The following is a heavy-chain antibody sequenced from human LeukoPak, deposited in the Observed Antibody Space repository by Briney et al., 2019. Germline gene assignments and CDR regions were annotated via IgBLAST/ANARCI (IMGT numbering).Heavy chain of an antibody. D-gene: IGHD3-22*01. CDR2: ISGSGGST. CDR1: GFTFSSYA. CDR3: ARDGRRKNYYDSSANTGGAFDI. V-gene: IGHV3-23*01. J-gene: IGHJ3*02. Sequence: GGSLRLSCAASGFTFSSYAMSWVRQAPGKGLEWVSAISGSGGSTYYADSVKGRFTISRDNSKNTLYLQMNSLRAEDTAVYYCARDGRRKNYYDSSANTGGAFDIWGQGTMVTVSS.